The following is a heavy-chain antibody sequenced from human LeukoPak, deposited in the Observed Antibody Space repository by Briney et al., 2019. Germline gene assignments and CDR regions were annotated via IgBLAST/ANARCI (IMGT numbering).Heavy chain of an antibody. CDR1: GFTFSSYE. J-gene: IGHJ4*02. Sequence: LAGGSLRLSCAASGFTFSSYEMNWVRQAPGKGLEWVSYISSSGSTIYYADSVKGRFTISRDNAKNSLYLQMNSLRAEDTAVYYCARAGAIVSRAARPYWGQGTLVTVSS. CDR2: ISSSGSTI. D-gene: IGHD6-6*01. CDR3: ARAGAIVSRAARPY. V-gene: IGHV3-48*03.